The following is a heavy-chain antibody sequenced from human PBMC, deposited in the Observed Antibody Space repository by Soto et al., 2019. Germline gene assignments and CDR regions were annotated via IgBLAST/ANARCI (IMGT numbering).Heavy chain of an antibody. Sequence: GGSLRLSCAASGFAFSTYAMTWVRQALGKGLEWVSSISASSSTTYYADSVKGRFTISRDNAKNSLYLQMNSLRDEDTAVYYCARDQGDCSGGSCYSRYYYYGMDVWGQGTTVTVSS. J-gene: IGHJ6*02. CDR1: GFAFSTYA. CDR2: ISASSSTT. D-gene: IGHD2-15*01. V-gene: IGHV3-48*02. CDR3: ARDQGDCSGGSCYSRYYYYGMDV.